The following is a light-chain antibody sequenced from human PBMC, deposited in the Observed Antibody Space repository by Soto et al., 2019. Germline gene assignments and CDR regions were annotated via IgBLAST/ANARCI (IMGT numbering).Light chain of an antibody. V-gene: IGKV3-11*01. CDR1: QGISNS. J-gene: IGKJ1*01. Sequence: EIVLTQSPATLSLSPGERATLSCRASQGISNSLAWYQQKPGQTHRLLIYDASTRATGIAARFSGSGSGTDFTLTISSLEPEDFEVYFCQQRSSWAWTFGQGTKVEIK. CDR2: DAS. CDR3: QQRSSWAWT.